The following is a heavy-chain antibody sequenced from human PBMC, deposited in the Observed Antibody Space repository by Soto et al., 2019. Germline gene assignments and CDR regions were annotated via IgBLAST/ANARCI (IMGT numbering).Heavy chain of an antibody. D-gene: IGHD3-22*01. V-gene: IGHV3-30-3*01. CDR2: ISYDGSNK. Sequence: PGGSPRLSCAASGFTFSSYAMHWVRQAPGKGLEWVAVISYDGSNKYYADSVKGRFTISRDNSKNTLYLQMNSLRAEDTAVYYCASYYYDSSGSFDYWGQGTLVTVSS. J-gene: IGHJ4*02. CDR3: ASYYYDSSGSFDY. CDR1: GFTFSSYA.